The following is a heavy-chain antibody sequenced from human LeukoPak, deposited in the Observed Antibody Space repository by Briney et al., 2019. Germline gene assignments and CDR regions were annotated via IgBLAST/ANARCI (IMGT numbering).Heavy chain of an antibody. CDR2: ISWNSGSI. V-gene: IGHV3-9*01. D-gene: IGHD3-16*01. CDR1: GSTFDDYA. CDR3: ARDPVSFRAGEFDY. J-gene: IGHJ4*02. Sequence: GGSLRPSCAASGSTFDDYAMHWVRQAPGKGLEWVSGISWNSGSIGYADSVKGRFTISRDNAKNSLYLQMNSLRAEDTAVYYCARDPVSFRAGEFDYWGQGTLVTVSS.